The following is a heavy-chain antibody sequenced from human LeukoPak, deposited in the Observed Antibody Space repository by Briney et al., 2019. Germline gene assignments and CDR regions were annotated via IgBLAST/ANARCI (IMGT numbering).Heavy chain of an antibody. V-gene: IGHV3-64*01. CDR2: IRSNGGST. Sequence: GGSLRLSCAASGFTFSSYAMHWVRQAPGQGLEYVSAIRSNGGSTYYANSVKGRFTISRDNSKNTLYLQMGSLRAEDMAVYYCARALLGGYSYDYWGQGTLVTVSS. CDR1: GFTFSSYA. J-gene: IGHJ4*02. CDR3: ARALLGGYSYDY. D-gene: IGHD5-18*01.